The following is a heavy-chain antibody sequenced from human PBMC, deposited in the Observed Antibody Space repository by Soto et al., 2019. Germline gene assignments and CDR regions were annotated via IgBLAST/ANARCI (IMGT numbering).Heavy chain of an antibody. J-gene: IGHJ5*01. V-gene: IGHV3-23*01. CDR1: GGSFSGYY. Sequence: PSETLSLTCAVYGGSFSGYYWSWVRQAPGKGLEWVSAISGSGGSTYYADSVKGRFTISRDNSKNTLYLQMNSLRAEDTAVYYWAIVLASYDYGSGKFVFWTQGTLVTVSS. CDR3: AIVLASYDYGSGKFVF. CDR2: ISGSGGST. D-gene: IGHD3-10*01.